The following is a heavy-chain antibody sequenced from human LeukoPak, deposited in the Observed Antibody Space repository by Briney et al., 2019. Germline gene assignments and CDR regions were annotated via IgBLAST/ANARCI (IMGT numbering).Heavy chain of an antibody. Sequence: ASVKVSCKVSGYTLTELSMHWVRQAPGKGLEWMGGFDPEDGETIYAQKFQGRVTMTEDTSTDTAYMELGSLRSEDTAVYYCATTPRRVGATKVHDYWGQGTLVTVSS. J-gene: IGHJ4*02. V-gene: IGHV1-24*01. D-gene: IGHD1-26*01. CDR3: ATTPRRVGATKVHDY. CDR1: GYTLTELS. CDR2: FDPEDGET.